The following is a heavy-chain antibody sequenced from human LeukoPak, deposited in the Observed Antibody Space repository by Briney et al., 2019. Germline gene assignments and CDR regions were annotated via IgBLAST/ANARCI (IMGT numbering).Heavy chain of an antibody. Sequence: PGGSLRLSCAASGFTFSSYWMHWVRQAPGKGLVWVSRINSDGSTTTYADSVKGRFTISRDNAKDTLYLQMTSLRAEDTAVYYCARATYYYDSSGYRAIYHFDYWGQGTLVTVSS. CDR3: ARATYYYDSSGYRAIYHFDY. D-gene: IGHD3-22*01. CDR1: GFTFSSYW. V-gene: IGHV3-74*01. J-gene: IGHJ4*02. CDR2: INSDGSTT.